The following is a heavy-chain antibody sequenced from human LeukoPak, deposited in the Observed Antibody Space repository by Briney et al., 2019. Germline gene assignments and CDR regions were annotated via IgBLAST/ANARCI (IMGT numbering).Heavy chain of an antibody. CDR1: GYTFTNYD. J-gene: IGHJ4*02. D-gene: IGHD2-2*01. CDR2: FIPILDTT. CDR3: ARQMSSDY. V-gene: IGHV1-69*05. Sequence: SVKVSCKASGYTFTNYDINWVRQAAGQGLEWMGGFIPILDTTNYAPNFQGRVTITTDESSTTAYMELSSLKASDTAMYYCARQMSSDYWGQGTLVTVSS.